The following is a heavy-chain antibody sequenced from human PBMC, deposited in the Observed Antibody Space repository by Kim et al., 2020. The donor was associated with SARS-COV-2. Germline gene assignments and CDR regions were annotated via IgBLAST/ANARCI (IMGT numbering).Heavy chain of an antibody. CDR1: GYTFTGYY. J-gene: IGHJ4*02. Sequence: ASVKVSCKASGYTFTGYYMHWVRQAPGQGLEWMGWINPNSGGTNYAQKFQGRFTMTRDTSINTAYMELSRLRSDDTAMYYCATLEAVAGTLVDYWGQGTLVTVSS. D-gene: IGHD6-19*01. CDR3: ATLEAVAGTLVDY. CDR2: INPNSGGT. V-gene: IGHV1-2*02.